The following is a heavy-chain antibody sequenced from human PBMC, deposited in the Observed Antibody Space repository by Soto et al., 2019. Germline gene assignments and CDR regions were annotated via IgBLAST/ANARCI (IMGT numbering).Heavy chain of an antibody. D-gene: IGHD1-1*01. V-gene: IGHV3-30-3*01. Sequence: QDQVVESGGGVVQPGRSLRLSCAASGFTFSTHAMHWVRQAPGRGLEWVAIISYDGTTKDYADSVKGRFTISRDNSKNAVYLQMNSLRSEYTALYYCAIDWRTVGTTGWFDPWGQGTLVTVSS. CDR3: AIDWRTVGTTGWFDP. J-gene: IGHJ5*02. CDR1: GFTFSTHA. CDR2: ISYDGTTK.